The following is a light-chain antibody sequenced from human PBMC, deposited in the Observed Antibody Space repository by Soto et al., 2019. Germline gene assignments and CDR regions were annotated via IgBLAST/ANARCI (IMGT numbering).Light chain of an antibody. CDR1: QSVSSSY. J-gene: IGKJ1*01. V-gene: IGKV3-20*01. CDR2: GAS. Sequence: DIVLTQSPGTLSLSPGERATLSCRASQSVSSSYLAWYQQKPCQAPRLLIYGASSRATGIPDRFSGSGSGTDFTRTISRLEPEDFAVYYCQQYGSSPLTFGQGTKVEIK. CDR3: QQYGSSPLT.